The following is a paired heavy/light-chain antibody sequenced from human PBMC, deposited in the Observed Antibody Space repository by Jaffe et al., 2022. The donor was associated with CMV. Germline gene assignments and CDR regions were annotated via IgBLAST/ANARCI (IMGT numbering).Light chain of an antibody. CDR3: QVWDSSRDVNWV. J-gene: IGLJ3*02. Sequence: SYVLTQPPSVSVAPGETARIACGGDRIGHKSVHWYQRKPGQAPVVVIYYDSDRPSGIPERFSASNSGNTATLTISNVEAGDEADYYCQVWDSSRDVNWVFGGGTKLTVL. CDR2: YDS. V-gene: IGLV3-21*04. CDR1: RIGHKS.
Heavy chain of an antibody. V-gene: IGHV3-7*01. CDR1: GFTFSDYW. CDR3: VRESVNYGSGSYGGY. CDR2: IKKDGSEK. J-gene: IGHJ4*02. Sequence: EVQLVESGGGLVQPGGSLRLSCEVSGFTFSDYWMSWVRQAPGKGLEWVANIKKDGSEKYYVDSVKGRFTISRDNAKNSLYLQMNSLRAEDTAVYFCVRESVNYGSGSYGGYWGQGTLVTVSS. D-gene: IGHD3-10*01.